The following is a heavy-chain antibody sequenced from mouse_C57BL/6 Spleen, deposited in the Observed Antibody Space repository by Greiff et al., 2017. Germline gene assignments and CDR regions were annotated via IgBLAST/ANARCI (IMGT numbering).Heavy chain of an antibody. CDR3: ARQGSASRKNFEG. D-gene: IGHD6-1*01. CDR2: ISSGGSFT. Sequence: EVKLVESGGDLVKPGGSLKLSCAASGFTFSSYGMSWVRQTPGKRLEWVATISSGGSFTYYPASVTGRFTISRDNAKSTLYMQMSSLKSEDTAMYYCARQGSASRKNFEGWGQGTTLTVSS. CDR1: GFTFSSYG. V-gene: IGHV5-6*01. J-gene: IGHJ2*01.